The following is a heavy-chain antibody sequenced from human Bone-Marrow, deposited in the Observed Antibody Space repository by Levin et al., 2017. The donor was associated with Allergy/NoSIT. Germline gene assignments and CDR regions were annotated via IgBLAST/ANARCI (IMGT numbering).Heavy chain of an antibody. D-gene: IGHD3-10*01. CDR2: ISADGGST. Sequence: LSLTCAASGFTFNRYAMTWVRQAPGEGLEWVSGISADGGSTYYADSVKDRFTISRDQSKNTLYLQMNSLRAEDTAVYYCARYGSGSHYLHEYYFDYWGQGTLVTVSS. CDR1: GFTFNRYA. CDR3: ARYGSGSHYLHEYYFDY. J-gene: IGHJ4*02. V-gene: IGHV3-23*01.